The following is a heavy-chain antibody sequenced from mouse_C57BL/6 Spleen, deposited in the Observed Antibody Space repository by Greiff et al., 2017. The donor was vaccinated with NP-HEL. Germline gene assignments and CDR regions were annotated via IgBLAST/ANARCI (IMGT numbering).Heavy chain of an antibody. CDR2: INPSNGGT. Sequence: VQLQQSGTELVKPGASVKLSCKASGYTFTSYWMHWVKQRPGQGLEWIGNINPSNGGTNYNEKFKSKATLTVDKSSSKAYMQLSSLTSEDSAVYYCAREELGRYYAMDYWGQGTSVTVSS. J-gene: IGHJ4*01. D-gene: IGHD4-1*01. CDR1: GYTFTSYW. V-gene: IGHV1-53*01. CDR3: AREELGRYYAMDY.